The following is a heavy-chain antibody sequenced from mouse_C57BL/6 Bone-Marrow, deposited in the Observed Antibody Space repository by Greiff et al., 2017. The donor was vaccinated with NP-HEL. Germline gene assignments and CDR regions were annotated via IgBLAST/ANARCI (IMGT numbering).Heavy chain of an antibody. CDR1: GYTFTSYG. V-gene: IGHV1-81*01. Sequence: QVQLQQSGAKLARPGASVKLSCKASGYTFTSYGISWVKQRPGQGLEWIGEIYPRSGNTYYNEKFKGKATLTADKSASTAYMELRSLTSEDSAVYFCANIFYYGADWGQGTTLTVSS. D-gene: IGHD2-13*01. CDR3: ANIFYYGAD. CDR2: IYPRSGNT. J-gene: IGHJ2*01.